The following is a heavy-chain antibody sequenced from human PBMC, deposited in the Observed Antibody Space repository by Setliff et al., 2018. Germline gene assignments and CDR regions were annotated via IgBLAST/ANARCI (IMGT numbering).Heavy chain of an antibody. CDR3: ARATRFGTIKYRGDYYMDV. Sequence: ASVKVSCKASGYTFTTYAITWMRQAPGQGLEYMGWINTNTGNPDYPQGFTGRFVFSLDTSVSTAYLQISSLKAEDTAIYYCARATRFGTIKYRGDYYMDVWGKGTKVTVSS. J-gene: IGHJ6*03. V-gene: IGHV7-4-1*02. CDR1: GYTFTTYA. CDR2: INTNTGNP. D-gene: IGHD3-10*01.